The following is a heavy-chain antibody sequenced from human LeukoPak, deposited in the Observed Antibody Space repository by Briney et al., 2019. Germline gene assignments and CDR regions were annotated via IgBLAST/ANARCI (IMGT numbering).Heavy chain of an antibody. CDR3: GRIPRELDY. D-gene: IGHD1-26*01. CDR2: INSDGTGT. Sequence: GGSLRLSCAASGFTFSSYSMNWVRQAPGRGLEWVAYINSDGTGTNYVDSVKGRFTISRDNAKNSLYLQMNSLRAEDTAVYYCGRIPRELDYWGQGTLVTVSS. CDR1: GFTFSSYS. V-gene: IGHV3-7*01. J-gene: IGHJ4*02.